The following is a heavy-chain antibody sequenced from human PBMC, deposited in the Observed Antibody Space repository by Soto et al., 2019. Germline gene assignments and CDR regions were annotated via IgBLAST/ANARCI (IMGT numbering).Heavy chain of an antibody. CDR3: ARRGAPRTYYYYGMDV. D-gene: IGHD1-26*01. V-gene: IGHV1-18*04. J-gene: IGHJ6*02. CDR2: ISAYNGNT. Sequence: QVQLVQSGAEVKKPGASVKVSCKASGYTFTSYGISWVRQAPGQGLEWMGWISAYNGNTNYAQKLQGRVTITTDTSTSTDYMELRSLRSDDTAVYYCARRGAPRTYYYYGMDVWGQGTTVTVSS. CDR1: GYTFTSYG.